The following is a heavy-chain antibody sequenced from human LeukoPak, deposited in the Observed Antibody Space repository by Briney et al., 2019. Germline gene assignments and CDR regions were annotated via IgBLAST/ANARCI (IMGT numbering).Heavy chain of an antibody. V-gene: IGHV3-23*01. CDR2: ISGSGGST. CDR3: ARRIAAAEYNWFDP. J-gene: IGHJ5*02. Sequence: GGSLRLSCAASGFTFSSYAMSWVRQAPGKGLEWVSAISGSGGSTYYADSVKGRFTISRDNAKNSLYLQMNSLRAEDTAVYYCARRIAAAEYNWFDPWGQGTLVTVSS. CDR1: GFTFSSYA. D-gene: IGHD6-13*01.